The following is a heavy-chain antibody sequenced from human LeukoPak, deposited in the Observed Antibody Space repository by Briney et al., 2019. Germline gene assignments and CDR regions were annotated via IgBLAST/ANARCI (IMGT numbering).Heavy chain of an antibody. Sequence: ASVNVSCKASGYTFTGHFMHWVRQAPGQGFEWMGWINPNSGGTTYAQKFQGRVTMTTDTSISTAYMELSRLRSDDTAIYYCARDQSGSYLRGNYYYYMDVWGKGTTVTVSS. V-gene: IGHV1-2*02. J-gene: IGHJ6*03. CDR2: INPNSGGT. CDR1: GYTFTGHF. CDR3: ARDQSGSYLRGNYYYYMDV. D-gene: IGHD1-26*01.